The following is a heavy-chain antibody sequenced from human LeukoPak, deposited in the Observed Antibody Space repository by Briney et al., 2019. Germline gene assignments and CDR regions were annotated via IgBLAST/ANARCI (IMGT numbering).Heavy chain of an antibody. CDR1: GGTFSSYA. D-gene: IGHD6-13*01. Sequence: ASVKVSCKASGGTFSSYAISWVRQAPRQGLEWMGRIIPILGIANYAQKFQGRVTITADKSASTAYMELSSLKSEDTAVYYCATIAAAGSRRDYWGQGTLVTVSS. V-gene: IGHV1-69*04. CDR2: IIPILGIA. J-gene: IGHJ4*02. CDR3: ATIAAAGSRRDY.